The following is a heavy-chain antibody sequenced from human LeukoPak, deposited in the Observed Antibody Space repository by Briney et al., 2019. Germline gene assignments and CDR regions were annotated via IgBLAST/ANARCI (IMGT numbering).Heavy chain of an antibody. D-gene: IGHD3-9*01. J-gene: IGHJ3*02. CDR1: GFTFSSYG. Sequence: PGGSLRLSCAASGFTFSSYGMHWVRQAPGKGLEWVAFIRYDGSNKYYADSVKGRFTISRDNSKNTLYLQMNSLRAEDTAVYYCAKDLEYDILTGYLRGGAFDIWGQGTMVTVSS. CDR3: AKDLEYDILTGYLRGGAFDI. V-gene: IGHV3-30*02. CDR2: IRYDGSNK.